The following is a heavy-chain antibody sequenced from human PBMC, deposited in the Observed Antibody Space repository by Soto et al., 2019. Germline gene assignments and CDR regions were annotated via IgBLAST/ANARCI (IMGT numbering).Heavy chain of an antibody. V-gene: IGHV4-34*01. CDR3: ATIPLYSSSWYYFDY. CDR2: INHSGST. J-gene: IGHJ4*02. Sequence: SETQSLTCAVYGGSFSCYYWSWIRQPPGKGLEWIGEINHSGSTNYNPSLKSRVTISVDTSKNQFSLKLSSVTAADTAVYYCATIPLYSSSWYYFDYWGQGTLVTVSS. CDR1: GGSFSCYY. D-gene: IGHD6-13*01.